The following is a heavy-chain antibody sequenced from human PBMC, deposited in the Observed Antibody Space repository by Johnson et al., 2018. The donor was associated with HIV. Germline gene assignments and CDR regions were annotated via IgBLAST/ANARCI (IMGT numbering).Heavy chain of an antibody. Sequence: VQLVESGGGLVQPGGSLRLSCAASGFTVSSNYMSWVRQAPGKGLEWVSVIYSGGSTYYADSVKGRFTISRDNSKNTLYLQMNSLRVEDTAVYYCAREATMVREVNDGFDIWGQGTMVTVSS. CDR2: IYSGGST. CDR1: GFTVSSNY. CDR3: AREATMVREVNDGFDI. D-gene: IGHD3-10*01. V-gene: IGHV3-66*01. J-gene: IGHJ3*02.